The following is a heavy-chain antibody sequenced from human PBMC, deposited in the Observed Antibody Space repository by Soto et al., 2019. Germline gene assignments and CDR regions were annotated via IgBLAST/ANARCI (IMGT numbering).Heavy chain of an antibody. Sequence: SETLSLTCTVSGGSISSSSYYWGWIRQPPGKGLEWIGSIYYSGSTYYNPSLKSRVTISVDTSKNQFSLKLSSVTAADTAVYYCARDRLYYYGSGSYSHYFYYYGMDVWGQGTTVTVSS. V-gene: IGHV4-39*07. J-gene: IGHJ6*02. CDR2: IYYSGST. CDR1: GGSISSSSYY. D-gene: IGHD3-10*01. CDR3: ARDRLYYYGSGSYSHYFYYYGMDV.